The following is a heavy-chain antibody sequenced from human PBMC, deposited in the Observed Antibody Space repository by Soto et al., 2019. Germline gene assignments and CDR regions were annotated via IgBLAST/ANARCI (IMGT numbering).Heavy chain of an antibody. Sequence: GGSLRLSCTTSGFTFGDYAMSWFRQAPGRGLEWIGYIRSKTYGGTTEYAASVKGRFTISRDDSKRVAHLQMNSLESEDTAVYYCARRKYLDYWGQGTLVTVSS. CDR1: GFTFGDYA. V-gene: IGHV3-49*03. CDR2: IRSKTYGGTT. CDR3: ARRKYLDY. J-gene: IGHJ4*02.